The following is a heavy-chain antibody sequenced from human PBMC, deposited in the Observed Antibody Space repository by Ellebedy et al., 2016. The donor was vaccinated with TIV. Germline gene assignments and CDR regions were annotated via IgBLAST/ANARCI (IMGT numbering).Heavy chain of an antibody. CDR3: ASYGGNPFDY. D-gene: IGHD4-23*01. Sequence: GGSLRLSCAASGFTFSSYVMHWVRQAPGKGLEWVAVISYDGSNKHNADSVKGRFTISRDNSKNTLYLQMNSLRAEDTAVYYCASYGGNPFDYWGQGTLVTVSS. CDR1: GFTFSSYV. CDR2: ISYDGSNK. J-gene: IGHJ4*02. V-gene: IGHV3-30-3*01.